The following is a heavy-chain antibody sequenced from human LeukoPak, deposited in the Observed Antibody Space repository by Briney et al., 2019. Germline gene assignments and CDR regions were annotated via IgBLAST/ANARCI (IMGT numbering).Heavy chain of an antibody. CDR3: ARSTWIQLWYYFDY. CDR1: GGSISSSSYY. V-gene: IGHV4-39*01. J-gene: IGHJ4*02. CDR2: IYYSGST. D-gene: IGHD5-18*01. Sequence: PSETLSLTCTVSGGSISSSSYYWGWIRQPPGKGLEWIGSIYYSGSTYYNPSLKSRVTISVDTSKNQFSLKLSSVTAADTAVYYCARSTWIQLWYYFDYWGQGTLVTVSP.